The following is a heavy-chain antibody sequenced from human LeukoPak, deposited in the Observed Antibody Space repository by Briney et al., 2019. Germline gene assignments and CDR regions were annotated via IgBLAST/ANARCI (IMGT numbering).Heavy chain of an antibody. CDR3: ARVRGYSGFDY. CDR1: GGSIISFY. Sequence: SETLSLTCTVSGGSIISFYWTWIRQPAGKGLEWIGRIYSSGSTNYNPSLKSRVTMSVDTPKNQFSLKLSSVTAADTAVYYCARVRGYSGFDYWGQGTLVTVSS. V-gene: IGHV4-4*07. J-gene: IGHJ4*02. D-gene: IGHD5-12*01. CDR2: IYSSGST.